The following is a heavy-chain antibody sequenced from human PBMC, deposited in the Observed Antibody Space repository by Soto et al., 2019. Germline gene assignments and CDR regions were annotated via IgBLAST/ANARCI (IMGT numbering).Heavy chain of an antibody. CDR2: MYSGGST. CDR3: ARDYKGATYYYYGMDV. Sequence: TGGSLRLSCAASGFTVSTKYMSWVRQAPGKGLEGAAVMYSGGSTYYADSVRGRFTISRDNSKNTLYLQMNSLRAEDTAVYYCARDYKGATYYYYGMDVWGQGTTVTVSS. CDR1: GFTVSTKY. D-gene: IGHD1-26*01. J-gene: IGHJ6*02. V-gene: IGHV3-66*01.